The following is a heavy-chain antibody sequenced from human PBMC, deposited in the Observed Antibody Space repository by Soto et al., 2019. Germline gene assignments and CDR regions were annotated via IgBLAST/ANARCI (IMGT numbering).Heavy chain of an antibody. CDR3: ARAWGSGWYLDY. V-gene: IGHV6-1*01. CDR2: TYYRSKWYN. Sequence: QVQLQQSGPGLVKPSQTLSLTCAISGYSVSANSAAWNWIRQSPSRGLEWLGRTYYRSKWYNDYAESVRRRITINPDTSKHQFALQLNSVTPEDTAVYYCARAWGSGWYLDYWGQGTLVTVSS. J-gene: IGHJ4*02. D-gene: IGHD6-19*01. CDR1: GYSVSANSAA.